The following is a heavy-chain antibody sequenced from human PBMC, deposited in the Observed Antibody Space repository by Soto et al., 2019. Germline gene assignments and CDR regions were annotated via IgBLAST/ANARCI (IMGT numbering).Heavy chain of an antibody. J-gene: IGHJ6*02. V-gene: IGHV1-18*04. CDR3: ARDPYYDSCGYYPNYYYYGMDV. D-gene: IGHD3-22*01. Sequence: QVQLVQSGAEVKKPGASVKVSCKASGYTFTSYGISWVRQAPGQGLEWMGWISAYNGNTNYAQKLQGRVTMTTDTSTSTAYMELRSLRSDDTAVYYCARDPYYDSCGYYPNYYYYGMDVWGQGTTVTVSS. CDR2: ISAYNGNT. CDR1: GYTFTSYG.